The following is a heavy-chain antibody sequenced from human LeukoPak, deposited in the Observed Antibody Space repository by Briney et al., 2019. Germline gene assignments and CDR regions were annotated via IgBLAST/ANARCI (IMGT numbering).Heavy chain of an antibody. J-gene: IGHJ4*02. V-gene: IGHV4-34*01. CDR1: GGSTSSDY. Sequence: PSETLSLTCTVSGGSTSSDYWSWIRQSPGKGLEWIGEINHSGSTNYNPSLKSRVTISVDTSKNQFSLKLSSVTAADTAVYYCARGSSYYYDSSDFDYWGQGTLVTVSS. CDR2: INHSGST. D-gene: IGHD3-22*01. CDR3: ARGSSYYYDSSDFDY.